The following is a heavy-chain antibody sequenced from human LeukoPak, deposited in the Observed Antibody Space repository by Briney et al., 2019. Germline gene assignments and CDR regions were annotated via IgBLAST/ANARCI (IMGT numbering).Heavy chain of an antibody. J-gene: IGHJ4*02. D-gene: IGHD3-10*01. CDR3: ARDYYGSGTHRFDY. CDR2: INNDGSGT. Sequence: PGGSLRLSCAASGFTFSSYWMHWVRQAPGKGPVWVSRINNDGSGTTYADSMKGRFTISRDDAKNTLYLQMNSLRAEDTAVYYCARDYYGSGTHRFDYWGQGTLVTVSS. CDR1: GFTFSSYW. V-gene: IGHV3-74*01.